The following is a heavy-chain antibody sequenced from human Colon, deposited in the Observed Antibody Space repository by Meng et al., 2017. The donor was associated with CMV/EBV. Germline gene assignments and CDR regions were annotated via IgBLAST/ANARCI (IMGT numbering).Heavy chain of an antibody. CDR2: ISTYNGNT. Sequence: ASVKVSCKASGYSFTSYGINWVRQAPGQGLEWMGWISTYNGNTYYAQNLQDRVTMTSDRSTNTAYMELRAMRADDTAVYYCAKTLEGGRSDAWGQGTLVTVSS. V-gene: IGHV1-18*01. D-gene: IGHD3-16*01. CDR3: AKTLEGGRSDA. J-gene: IGHJ5*02. CDR1: GYSFTSYG.